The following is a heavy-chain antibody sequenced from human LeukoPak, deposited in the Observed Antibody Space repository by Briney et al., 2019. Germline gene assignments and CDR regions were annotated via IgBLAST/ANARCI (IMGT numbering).Heavy chain of an antibody. CDR3: ARDVGYSAYD. CDR2: INNDGSAT. CDR1: GITFRSSW. V-gene: IGHV3-74*01. Sequence: GGSLRLSCAASGITFRSSWMHCVRQGPGKGLVWVSRINNDGSATTYADSVKGRFTISRDTAKNTVFLQMNSLRAEDTAVYYFARDVGYSAYDWGQRTLVTVSS. D-gene: IGHD5-12*01. J-gene: IGHJ4*02.